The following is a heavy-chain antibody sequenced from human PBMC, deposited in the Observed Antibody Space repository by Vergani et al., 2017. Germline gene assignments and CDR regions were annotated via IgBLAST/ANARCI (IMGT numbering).Heavy chain of an antibody. D-gene: IGHD3-10*01. V-gene: IGHV3-21*01. CDR2: ISSSSAYI. CDR1: GFTFSHYS. J-gene: IGHJ6*02. CDR3: ARTGEWMRSNNGPPDYVFALDV. Sequence: VQLVESGGGVVQPGRSLRLSCVASGFTFSHYSMNWVRQAPGKGLEWVASISSSSAYIDYVDSIKGRFTISRDNAKRSVFLQMNSLRAEDTAVYYCARTGEWMRSNNGPPDYVFALDVWGQGTTVIVSS.